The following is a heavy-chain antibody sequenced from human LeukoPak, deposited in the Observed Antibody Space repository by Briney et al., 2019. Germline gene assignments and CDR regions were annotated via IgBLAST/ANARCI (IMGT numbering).Heavy chain of an antibody. CDR3: AREVGGGATNYFDY. CDR2: INHSGST. V-gene: IGHV4-34*01. D-gene: IGHD1-26*01. J-gene: IGHJ4*02. Sequence: SETLSLTCAVYGGSFSGYYWSWIRQPPGKGLEWIGEINHSGSTNYNPSLKSRVTISVDTSKNQFSLKLSSVTAADTAVYYCAREVGGGATNYFDYWGQGTGVTVSS. CDR1: GGSFSGYY.